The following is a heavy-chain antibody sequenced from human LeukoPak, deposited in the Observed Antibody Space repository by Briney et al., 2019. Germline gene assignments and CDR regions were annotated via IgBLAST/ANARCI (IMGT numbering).Heavy chain of an antibody. CDR1: GFTVSSNY. Sequence: GGSLRLSCAASGFTVSSNYMCWVRQAPGKGLEWVSVIYSGGSTYYADSVKGRFTISRHNSKNTLYLQMNSLRAEDTAVYYCARGSSGWYSSYFDYWGQGTLVTVSS. CDR3: ARGSSGWYSSYFDY. D-gene: IGHD6-19*01. CDR2: IYSGGST. J-gene: IGHJ4*02. V-gene: IGHV3-53*04.